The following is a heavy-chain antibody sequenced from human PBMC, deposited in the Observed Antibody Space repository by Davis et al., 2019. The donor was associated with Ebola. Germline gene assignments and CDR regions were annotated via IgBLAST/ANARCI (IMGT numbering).Heavy chain of an antibody. V-gene: IGHV3-7*01. CDR2: IKQDGSEK. Sequence: PGGSLRLSCAASGFTFSSYAMSWVRQAPGKGLEWVANIKQDGSEKYYVDSVKGRFTISRDNAKNSLYLQMNSLRAEDTAVYYCARDPTYRSYNWNYSFDYWGQGTLVTVSS. D-gene: IGHD1-7*01. J-gene: IGHJ4*02. CDR1: GFTFSSYA. CDR3: ARDPTYRSYNWNYSFDY.